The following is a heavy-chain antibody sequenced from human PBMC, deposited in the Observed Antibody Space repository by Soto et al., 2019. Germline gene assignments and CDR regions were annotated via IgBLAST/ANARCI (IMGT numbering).Heavy chain of an antibody. J-gene: IGHJ4*02. Sequence: SETLSLTCTVSGGSISSSSYYWGWIRQPPGKGLEWIGSIYYSGSTYYNPSLKSRVTISVDTSKNQFSLKLSSVTAADTAVYYCARLSYCGGDCYPSGGNDYWGQGTLVTVSS. CDR1: GGSISSSSYY. CDR2: IYYSGST. CDR3: ARLSYCGGDCYPSGGNDY. V-gene: IGHV4-39*01. D-gene: IGHD2-21*01.